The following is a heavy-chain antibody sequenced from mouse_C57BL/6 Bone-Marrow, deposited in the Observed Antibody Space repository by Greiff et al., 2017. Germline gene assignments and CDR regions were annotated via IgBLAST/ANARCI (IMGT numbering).Heavy chain of an antibody. CDR3: ARWELYPIDY. D-gene: IGHD2-1*01. V-gene: IGHV1-81*01. CDR1: GYTFTSYG. CDR2: IYPRSGNT. Sequence: LVESGAELARPGASVKLSCKASGYTFTSYGISWVKQRTGQGLEWIGEIYPRSGNTYYNEKFKGKATLTADKSSSTAYMELRSLTSEDSAVYFCARWELYPIDYWGQGTTLTVSS. J-gene: IGHJ2*01.